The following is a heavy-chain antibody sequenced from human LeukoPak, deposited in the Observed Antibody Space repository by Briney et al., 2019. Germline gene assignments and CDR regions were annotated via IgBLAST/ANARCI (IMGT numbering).Heavy chain of an antibody. D-gene: IGHD3-3*01. V-gene: IGHV3-7*01. CDR1: GFTFSRYW. CDR2: LNPDGSDD. CDR3: ARDAPERWSGCDD. J-gene: IGHJ4*02. Sequence: PGGSLRLSCAASGFTFSRYWMSWIRQAPGKGLEWVANLNPDGSDDYYVDSVRGRFTISRDNAKNSVFLQMNGLRAEDTAVYYCARDAPERWSGCDDWARGILVNVSS.